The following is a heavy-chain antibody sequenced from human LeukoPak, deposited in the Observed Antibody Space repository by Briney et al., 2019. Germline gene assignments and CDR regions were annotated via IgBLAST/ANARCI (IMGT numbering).Heavy chain of an antibody. CDR1: GGSFSGYY. CDR2: INHSGST. D-gene: IGHD2-2*02. CDR3: ARGTKSIVVVPAAIRDDAFDI. V-gene: IGHV4-34*01. J-gene: IGHJ3*02. Sequence: RTSETLSLTCAVYGGSFSGYYWSWIRQPPGKGLEWIGEINHSGSTNYNPSLKSRVTMSVDTSKNQFSLKLSSVTAADTAVYYCARGTKSIVVVPAAIRDDAFDIWGQGTMVTVSS.